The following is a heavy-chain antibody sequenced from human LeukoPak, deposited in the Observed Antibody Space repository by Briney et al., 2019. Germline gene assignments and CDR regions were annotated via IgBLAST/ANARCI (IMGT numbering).Heavy chain of an antibody. V-gene: IGHV4-4*07. D-gene: IGHD7-27*01. CDR1: GGSISSYY. CDR2: IYTSGST. CDR3: ARDLSNRGRDYYYYMDV. J-gene: IGHJ6*03. Sequence: SETLSLTCTVSGGSISSYYWSWIRQPAGKGLEWIGRIYTSGSTNYNPSLKSRVTMSVDTSKNQFSLKLSSVTAADTAVYYCARDLSNRGRDYYYYMDVWGKGTTVTVSS.